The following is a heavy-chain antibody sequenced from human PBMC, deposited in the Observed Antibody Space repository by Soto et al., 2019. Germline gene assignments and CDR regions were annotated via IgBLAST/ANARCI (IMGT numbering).Heavy chain of an antibody. D-gene: IGHD5-18*01. CDR2: TYYRSKWYN. V-gene: IGHV6-1*01. CDR1: GDSVSSNSAA. CDR3: AKDRTAMVTDYYYGMDV. Sequence: SPTLSLTCAISGDSVSSNSAAWNWIRQSPSRGLEWLGRTYYRSKWYNDYAVSVKIPITIIPDTSKNQFSLQLNSVTPEDTAVYYCAKDRTAMVTDYYYGMDVWGQGTTVTVSS. J-gene: IGHJ6*02.